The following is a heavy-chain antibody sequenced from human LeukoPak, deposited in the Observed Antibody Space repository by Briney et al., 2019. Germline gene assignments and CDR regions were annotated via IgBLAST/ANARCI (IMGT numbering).Heavy chain of an antibody. V-gene: IGHV4-59*01. CDR1: GGTISSYY. J-gene: IGHJ4*02. D-gene: IGHD3-9*01. Sequence: SSETLSLTCTVSGGTISSYYWSWIRQPPGKGLDWVGFIYYSGRNNYNPSPKSGVTISVGTSYNQFSLKLSSVTAADAAVYYCARGVGHYYDSFTGYYTPYYFDYWGQGILVTVSS. CDR3: ARGVGHYYDSFTGYYTPYYFDY. CDR2: IYYSGRN.